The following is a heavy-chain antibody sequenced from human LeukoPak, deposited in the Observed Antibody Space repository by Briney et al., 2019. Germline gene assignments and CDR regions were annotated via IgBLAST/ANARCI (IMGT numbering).Heavy chain of an antibody. CDR2: ISGSGGST. CDR3: AKFSQNYYDSSGYYYDY. V-gene: IGHV3-23*01. Sequence: GGSLRLSCAASGFTFSSYAMSWVRQAPGKGLEWVSAISGSGGSTYYADSVKGRFTISRDNSKNTLYLQMNSLRAEDTAVYYCAKFSQNYYDSSGYYYDYWGQGTLVTVSS. J-gene: IGHJ4*02. D-gene: IGHD3-22*01. CDR1: GFTFSSYA.